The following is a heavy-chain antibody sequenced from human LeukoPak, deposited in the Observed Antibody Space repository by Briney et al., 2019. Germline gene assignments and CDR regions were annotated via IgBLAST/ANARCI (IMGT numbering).Heavy chain of an antibody. CDR2: ISSYRGCT. Sequence: GVSLTLPCTVSGCPFSSCDMHWPRGSRPGGREYVSSISSYRGCTYYADSVKRSFTVARENPKTTLYLQMRSLRAEDPAVYCCVKDRGDCSSTSCYGAFGIWGEGAMVTVSS. V-gene: IGHV3-64D*06. J-gene: IGHJ3*02. D-gene: IGHD2-2*01. CDR1: GCPFSSCD. CDR3: VKDRGDCSSTSCYGAFGI.